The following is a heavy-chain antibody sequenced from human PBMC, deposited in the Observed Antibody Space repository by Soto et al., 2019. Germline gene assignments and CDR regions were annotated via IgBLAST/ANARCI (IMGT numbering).Heavy chain of an antibody. CDR2: ISAYNGNT. CDR1: GYTFASCG. CDR3: ARDRVVDTAMVASYFDY. J-gene: IGHJ4*02. V-gene: IGHV1-18*01. Sequence: ASVKVSCKASGYTFASCGISWLRHAPGQGLEWMGWISAYNGNTNYAQKLQGRVTMTTDTSTSTAYMELRSLRSDDTAVYYCARDRVVDTAMVASYFDYWGQGTLVTGSS. D-gene: IGHD5-18*01.